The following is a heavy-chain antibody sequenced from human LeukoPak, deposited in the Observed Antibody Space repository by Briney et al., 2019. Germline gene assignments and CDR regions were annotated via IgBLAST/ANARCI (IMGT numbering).Heavy chain of an antibody. V-gene: IGHV4-39*01. J-gene: IGHJ3*02. CDR2: IDYSESD. CDR3: ARPLDCNYGGTAFDI. Sequence: SETVSLTCTLCVHSVSNISDCCGWIPRPPGKQRDWIGRIDYSESDLYNPSLKSRVTISVDTSKNQFSLKLSSVTAADTAVYYCARPLDCNYGGTAFDIWGPGTMVTVSS. CDR1: VHSVSNISDC. D-gene: IGHD4-23*01.